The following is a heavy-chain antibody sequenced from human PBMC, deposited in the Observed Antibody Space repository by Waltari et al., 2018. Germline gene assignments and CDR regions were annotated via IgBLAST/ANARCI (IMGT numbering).Heavy chain of an antibody. J-gene: IGHJ4*02. CDR1: GPSIGPDTNY. CDR2: VFGSGRS. V-gene: IGHV4-61*02. CDR3: ARHAVWFGEAAPFDF. D-gene: IGHD3-10*01. Sequence: QVQLLESGPGLVASSQTLSLACSVSGPSIGPDTNYWTWIRQPAGKGLEWLGRVFGSGRSKYNPSLESRVTISLDTSKNQFSLKLTSVTAADTATYYCARHAVWFGEAAPFDFWGQGTLVTVSS.